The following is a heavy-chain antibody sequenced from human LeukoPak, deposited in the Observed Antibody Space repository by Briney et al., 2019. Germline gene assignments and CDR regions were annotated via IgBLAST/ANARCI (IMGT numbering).Heavy chain of an antibody. Sequence: PGGSLRLSCAASGFTFSSYAMSWVRQAPGKGLEWVSGISSSGGRTYYADSVKGRFTISRDNSKNTLYLQMNSLSAEDTAVYYCASLESSSDGYNYLYDAFDIWGQGTMVTVSS. CDR1: GFTFSSYA. D-gene: IGHD5-24*01. CDR3: ASLESSSDGYNYLYDAFDI. V-gene: IGHV3-23*01. CDR2: ISSSGGRT. J-gene: IGHJ3*02.